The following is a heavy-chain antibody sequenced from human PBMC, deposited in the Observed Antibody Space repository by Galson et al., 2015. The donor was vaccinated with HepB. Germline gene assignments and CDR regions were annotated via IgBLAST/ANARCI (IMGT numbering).Heavy chain of an antibody. CDR2: IKSKTDGGTT. J-gene: IGHJ3*02. V-gene: IGHV3-15*01. CDR3: TTDPRGSSGLMAYDAFDI. D-gene: IGHD6-19*01. Sequence: SLRLSCAASGFTFSNAWMSWVRQAPGKGLEWVGRIKSKTDGGTTDYAAPVKGRFTISRDDSKNTLYLQMNSLKTEDTAVYYCTTDPRGSSGLMAYDAFDIWGQGTMVTVSS. CDR1: GFTFSNAW.